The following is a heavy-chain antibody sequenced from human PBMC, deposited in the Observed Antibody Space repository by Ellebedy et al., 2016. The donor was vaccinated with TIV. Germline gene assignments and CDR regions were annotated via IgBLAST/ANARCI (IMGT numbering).Heavy chain of an antibody. CDR2: IDSGGNT. CDR1: GFTVSNNY. V-gene: IGHV3-53*01. Sequence: PGGSLRLSCAASGFTVSNNYMSWVRQAPGKGLEWVSVIDSGGNTFYAESVKGRFTIARDSSQNTLYLQMDSLRAEDTAVYYCASSPSQGYWGQGTLVTVSS. J-gene: IGHJ4*02. CDR3: ASSPSQGY.